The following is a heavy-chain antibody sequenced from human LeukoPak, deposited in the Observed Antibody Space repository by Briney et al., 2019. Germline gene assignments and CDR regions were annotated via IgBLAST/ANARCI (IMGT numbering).Heavy chain of an antibody. CDR1: GGSISSYY. J-gene: IGHJ3*02. CDR2: IYYSGST. V-gene: IGHV4-59*08. CDR3: ARHEPSIAAAGTECDAFDI. D-gene: IGHD6-13*01. Sequence: PSETLSLTCTVSGGSISSYYWSWIRQPPGKGLESIGYIYYSGSTNFNPSLKSRYTISVDTSKNQFSLKLSSVTAADTAVYYCARHEPSIAAAGTECDAFDIWGQGTMVTVSS.